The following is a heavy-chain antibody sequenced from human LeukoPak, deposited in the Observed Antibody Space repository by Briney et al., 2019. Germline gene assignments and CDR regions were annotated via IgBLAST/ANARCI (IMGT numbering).Heavy chain of an antibody. J-gene: IGHJ6*02. V-gene: IGHV4-34*01. CDR3: ARDRGAVAGNSYYYYGMDV. D-gene: IGHD6-19*01. CDR1: GGSFSGYY. CDR2: INHSGST. Sequence: SETLSLTCAVYGGSFSGYYWSWIRQPPGKGLEWIGEINHSGSTNYNPSLKSRVTISVDTSKNQFSLKLSSVTAADTAVYYCARDRGAVAGNSYYYYGMDVWGQGTTVTVSS.